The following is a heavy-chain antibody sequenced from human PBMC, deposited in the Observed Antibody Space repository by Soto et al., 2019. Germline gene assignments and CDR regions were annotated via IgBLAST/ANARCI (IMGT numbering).Heavy chain of an antibody. D-gene: IGHD3-3*01. V-gene: IGHV4-39*01. J-gene: IGHJ3*02. Sequence: SETLSLTCTVSGGSISSSSYYWGWIRQPPGKGLEWIGSIYYSGSTYYNPSLKSRFTISVDTSKNQFSLKLSSVTAADTAVYYCARDGIFGVALDGDAFDIWGQGTMVTVAS. CDR1: GGSISSSSYY. CDR2: IYYSGST. CDR3: ARDGIFGVALDGDAFDI.